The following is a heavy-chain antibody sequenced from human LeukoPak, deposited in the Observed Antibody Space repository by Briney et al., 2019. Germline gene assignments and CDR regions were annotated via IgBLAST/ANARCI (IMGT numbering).Heavy chain of an antibody. D-gene: IGHD3-10*01. J-gene: IGHJ3*01. CDR2: VSAYKGNT. CDR3: ARDLYYYGSGSYYDVFDV. CDR1: GYTFSTYG. V-gene: IGHV1-18*01. Sequence: ASVKVSCKASGYTFSTYGISWVRQAPGQGLEWMGWVSAYKGNTYYAQKLQGRVTMTTDTSTSTAYMELRSLRSDDTAIYYCARDLYYYGSGSYYDVFDVWGQGTMVTVSS.